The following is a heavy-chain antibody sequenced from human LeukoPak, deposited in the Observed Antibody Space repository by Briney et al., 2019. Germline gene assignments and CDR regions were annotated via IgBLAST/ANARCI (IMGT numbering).Heavy chain of an antibody. CDR2: INPNSGGT. J-gene: IGHJ4*02. CDR3: ARPYYYDSSGYYYFDY. D-gene: IGHD3-22*01. Sequence: ASVKVSCKASGYTFTGYYMHWVRQAPGQGLEWMGWINPNSGGTNYAQKFQGRATMTRDTSISTAYMELSRLRSGDTAVYYCARPYYYDSSGYYYFDYWGQGTLVTVSS. V-gene: IGHV1-2*02. CDR1: GYTFTGYY.